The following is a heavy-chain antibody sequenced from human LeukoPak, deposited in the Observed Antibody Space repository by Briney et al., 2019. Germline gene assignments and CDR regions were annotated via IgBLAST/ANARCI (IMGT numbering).Heavy chain of an antibody. V-gene: IGHV1-8*03. D-gene: IGHD6-13*01. CDR3: ARSSSSWSSDY. CDR2: MNPNSGNT. CDR1: GYTLTSYD. Sequence: ASVKVSCKASGYTLTSYDINWVRQATGQGLEWMGWMNPNSGNTGYAQKFQGRVTITRNTSITTAYMELSSLRSEDTAVYYCARSSSSWSSDYWGQGTLVTVSS. J-gene: IGHJ4*02.